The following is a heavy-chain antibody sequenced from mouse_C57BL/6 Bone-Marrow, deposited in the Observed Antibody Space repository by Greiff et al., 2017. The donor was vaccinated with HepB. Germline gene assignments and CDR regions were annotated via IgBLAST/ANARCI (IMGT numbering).Heavy chain of an antibody. CDR3: ARDGKNLGSGFAY. Sequence: VQRVESGAELVKPGASVKMSCKASGYTFTTYPIEWMKQNHGKSLEWIGNFHPYNDDTKYNEKFKGKATLTVEKSSSTVYLELSRLTSDDSAVYYCARDGKNLGSGFAYWGQGTLVTVSA. J-gene: IGHJ3*01. V-gene: IGHV1-47*01. CDR1: GYTFTTYP. D-gene: IGHD3-3*01. CDR2: FHPYNDDT.